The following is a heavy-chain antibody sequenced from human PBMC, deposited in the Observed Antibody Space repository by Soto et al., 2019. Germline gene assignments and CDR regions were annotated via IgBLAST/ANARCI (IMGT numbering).Heavy chain of an antibody. V-gene: IGHV4-34*01. CDR3: ASRTRWIAAAGTGLGLVY. CDR1: GGSFSGYY. Sequence: SETLSFTCAVYGGSFSGYYWNWIRQPPGKGLEWIGEINHSGSTNYNPSLKSRVTISVDTSKNQFSLKLSSVTAADTAVYYCASRTRWIAAAGTGLGLVYWGQGTLVTVSS. CDR2: INHSGST. D-gene: IGHD6-13*01. J-gene: IGHJ4*02.